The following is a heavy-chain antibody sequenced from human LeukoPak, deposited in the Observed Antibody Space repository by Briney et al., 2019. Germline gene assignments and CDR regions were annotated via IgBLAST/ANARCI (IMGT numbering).Heavy chain of an antibody. D-gene: IGHD6-6*01. Sequence: GGSLRLSCAASGFTFSSYGMHWVRQAPGKGLEWVAFIRYDRSNKYYADSVKGRFTISRDNSENTLYLQMSSLRAEDTAVYYCAKVTNSTRPVGAFDIWGQGTMVTVSS. V-gene: IGHV3-30*02. CDR2: IRYDRSNK. J-gene: IGHJ3*02. CDR1: GFTFSSYG. CDR3: AKVTNSTRPVGAFDI.